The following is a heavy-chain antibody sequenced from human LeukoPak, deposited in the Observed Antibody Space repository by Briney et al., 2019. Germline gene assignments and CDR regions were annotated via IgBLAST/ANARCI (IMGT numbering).Heavy chain of an antibody. J-gene: IGHJ4*02. CDR2: IWNDGSYK. CDR1: GFTFFNYG. D-gene: IGHD6-13*01. CDR3: AKVVQYAASTGTGLDY. V-gene: IGHV3-33*06. Sequence: GGSLRLSCAASGFTFFNYGMHWVRQAPGKGLDWVAVIWNDGSYKYYADPVKGRFTISRDNPKNTLYLQMNSLRAEDTAIYYCAKVVQYAASTGTGLDYWGQGTLVTVSS.